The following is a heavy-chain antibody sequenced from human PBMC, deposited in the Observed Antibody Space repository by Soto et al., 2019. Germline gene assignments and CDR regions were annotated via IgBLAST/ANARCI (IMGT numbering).Heavy chain of an antibody. CDR1: GYTFSSYA. CDR2: INAGYGNT. Sequence: ASVQVSCKASGYTFSSYAMHWVRQAPGQRLEWMGWINAGYGNTKSSQKCQDRVTISRDTSASTAYRELTSLRSEDTAVYYCARDTGDGTVDFWGQGTLVTVSS. CDR3: ARDTGDGTVDF. J-gene: IGHJ4*02. D-gene: IGHD7-27*01. V-gene: IGHV1-3*01.